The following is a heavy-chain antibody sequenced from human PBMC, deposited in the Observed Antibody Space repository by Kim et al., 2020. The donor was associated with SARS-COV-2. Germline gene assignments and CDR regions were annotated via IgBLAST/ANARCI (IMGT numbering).Heavy chain of an antibody. Sequence: GGSVKGRFTISGDMSKNTVYLQMNNLRVDDTAVYFCAKTIAVGGSYYLDYWGQGTLVTVSS. CDR3: AKTIAVGGSYYLDY. V-gene: IGHV3-23*01. J-gene: IGHJ4*02. D-gene: IGHD6-19*01.